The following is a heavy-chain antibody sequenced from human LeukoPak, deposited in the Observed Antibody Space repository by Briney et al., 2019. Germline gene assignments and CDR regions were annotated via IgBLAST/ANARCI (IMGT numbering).Heavy chain of an antibody. CDR1: GFTFSSYA. J-gene: IGHJ5*02. CDR2: ISYDGSNK. CDR3: ARDQLNCSGGSCRNWFDP. D-gene: IGHD2-15*01. Sequence: PGRSLRLSCAASGFTFSSYAMHWVRQAPGKGLEWVAVISYDGSNKYYAGSVKGRFTISRDNSKNTLYLQMNSLRAEDTAVYYCARDQLNCSGGSCRNWFDPWGQGTLVTVSS. V-gene: IGHV3-30-3*01.